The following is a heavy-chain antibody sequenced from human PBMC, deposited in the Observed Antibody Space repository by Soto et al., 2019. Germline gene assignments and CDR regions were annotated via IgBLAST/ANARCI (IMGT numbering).Heavy chain of an antibody. CDR3: ARRTVIKADDF. Sequence: PSETLSLTCTVSGGSMNNNYWSWIRQPPGKGLEWIGYIFHSGSTNYNPSLKSRVTISVDTSRNQFSLKLTSVTAADTAVYYCARRTVIKADDFWGQGTLVTVSS. V-gene: IGHV4-59*01. J-gene: IGHJ4*02. CDR1: GGSMNNNY. D-gene: IGHD2-21*01. CDR2: IFHSGST.